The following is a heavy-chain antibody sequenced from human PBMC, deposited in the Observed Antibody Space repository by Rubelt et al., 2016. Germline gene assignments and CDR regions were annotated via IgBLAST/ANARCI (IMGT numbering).Heavy chain of an antibody. CDR1: GFTFSSYG. Sequence: VQLLESGGGLVQPGGSLRLSCAASGFTFSSYGMHWVRQAPGKGLEWVAVIWYDGSNKYYADSVKGRFTISRDNSKNTLYLQRNSLRAEDTAVYYCAKDLLNYDFWSGLDYWGQGTLVTVSS. D-gene: IGHD3-3*01. J-gene: IGHJ4*02. CDR3: AKDLLNYDFWSGLDY. CDR2: IWYDGSNK. V-gene: IGHV3-30*02.